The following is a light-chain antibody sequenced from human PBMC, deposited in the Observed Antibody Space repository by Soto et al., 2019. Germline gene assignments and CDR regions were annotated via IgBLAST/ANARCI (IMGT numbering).Light chain of an antibody. CDR1: GSNIGTNT. J-gene: IGLJ2*01. Sequence: QSVLTQPPSASGTPGQRVTISCSGSGSNIGTNTVNWYQQLPGTAPKLLIHSDDQRPSGVPDRFSGPKSGTSASLAISGLQSEDEADYYCAAWDDSLNGVVFGGGTKLTVL. V-gene: IGLV1-44*01. CDR2: SDD. CDR3: AAWDDSLNGVV.